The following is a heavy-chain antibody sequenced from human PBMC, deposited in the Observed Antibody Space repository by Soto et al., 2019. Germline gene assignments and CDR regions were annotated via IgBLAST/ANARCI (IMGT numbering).Heavy chain of an antibody. CDR1: GFTFSSYA. V-gene: IGHV3-23*01. D-gene: IGHD3-10*01. CDR2: ISGSGGST. CDR3: AKDLSNVLLWFGPPPGWFDP. J-gene: IGHJ5*02. Sequence: GGSLRLSCAASGFTFSSYAMSWVRQAPGKGLEWVSAISGSGGSTYYADSVKGRFTISRDNSKNTLYLQMNSLRAEDTAVYYCAKDLSNVLLWFGPPPGWFDPWGQGTLVTVSS.